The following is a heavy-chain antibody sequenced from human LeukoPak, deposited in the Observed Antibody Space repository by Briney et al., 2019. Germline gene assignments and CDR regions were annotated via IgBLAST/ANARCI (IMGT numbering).Heavy chain of an antibody. D-gene: IGHD2-15*01. CDR1: GYTFTSYG. V-gene: IGHV1-18*01. CDR3: ARDGYCSGGSCYFLAPFDY. J-gene: IGHJ4*02. Sequence: GASVKDSCKASGYTFTSYGISWVRQAPGQGLEWMGWISAYNGNTNYAQKLQGRVTMTTDTSTSTAYMELRSLRSDDTAVYYCARDGYCSGGSCYFLAPFDYWGQGTLVTVSS. CDR2: ISAYNGNT.